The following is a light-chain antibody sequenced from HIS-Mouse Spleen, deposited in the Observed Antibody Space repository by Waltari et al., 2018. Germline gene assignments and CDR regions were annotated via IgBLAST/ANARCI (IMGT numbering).Light chain of an antibody. Sequence: QSALTQPASVSGSPGQSLTISCTGTSSEVGSYTLVSCYQQHPGQAPKPMIYEGSKRPSGVSNRFSGSKSGNTASLTISGLQAEDEADYYCCSYAGSSTWVFGGGTKLTVL. CDR3: CSYAGSSTWV. CDR2: EGS. CDR1: SSEVGSYTL. J-gene: IGLJ3*02. V-gene: IGLV2-23*01.